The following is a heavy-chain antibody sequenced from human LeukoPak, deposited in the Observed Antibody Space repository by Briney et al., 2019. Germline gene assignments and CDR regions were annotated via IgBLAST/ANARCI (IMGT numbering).Heavy chain of an antibody. D-gene: IGHD5-24*01. CDR2: ITPSGGT. J-gene: IGHJ4*02. CDR1: GYTFTNYA. CDR3: ARDRYGDGFAHFDY. Sequence: ASVTVSCKASGYTFTNYAMHWVRQAPGQGLEWMGWITPSGGTNYPQKLQGRVAITRDTSITTAYMDLSRLTSDDTAVYYCARDRYGDGFAHFDYWGQGALVTVSS. V-gene: IGHV1-2*02.